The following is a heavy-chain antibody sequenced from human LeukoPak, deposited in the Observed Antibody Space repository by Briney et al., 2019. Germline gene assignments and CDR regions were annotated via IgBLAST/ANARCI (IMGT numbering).Heavy chain of an antibody. V-gene: IGHV1-69*06. J-gene: IGHJ6*03. CDR1: GGTFSTYA. D-gene: IGHD6-13*01. CDR2: IIPMFGTA. Sequence: GASVKVSCKTSGGTFSTYAITWVRQTPGQGLEWMGGIIPMFGTANYAQKFQDRVTITADKSTSTAYMELSSLRSEDTAVYYCARVVGLTGYSSTWYSGYYYYMDVWGKGTPVTASS. CDR3: ARVVGLTGYSSTWYSGYYYYMDV.